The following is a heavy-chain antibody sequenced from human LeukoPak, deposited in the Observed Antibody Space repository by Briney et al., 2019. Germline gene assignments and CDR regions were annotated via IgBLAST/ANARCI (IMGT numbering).Heavy chain of an antibody. D-gene: IGHD3-3*01. CDR1: GYIFTSYA. J-gene: IGHJ6*03. V-gene: IGHV7-4-1*02. CDR3: ARSYYDFWSGYYTGNYYYMDV. Sequence: ASVKVSCKASGYIFTSYAMNWVRQAPGQGLEWMGWINTNTGNPTYAQGFTGRFVFSLDTSVSTAYLQISSLKAEDTAVYYCARSYYDFWSGYYTGNYYYMDVWGKGTTVTVSS. CDR2: INTNTGNP.